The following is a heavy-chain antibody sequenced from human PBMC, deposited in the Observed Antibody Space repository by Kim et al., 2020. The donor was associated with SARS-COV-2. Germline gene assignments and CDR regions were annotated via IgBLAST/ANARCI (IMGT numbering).Heavy chain of an antibody. Sequence: SETLSLTCTVSGDSISSAHYFWGWIRQPPGKGLEWIRSIYYSGSTYYNPSLKSRVTISLDTSKNQFSLKLRSVTAADTAVYYCARALANGFDTTGYYFNYWGQGTLATVSS. J-gene: IGHJ4*02. CDR1: GDSISSAHYF. V-gene: IGHV4-39*01. CDR2: IYYSGST. CDR3: ARALANGFDTTGYYFNY. D-gene: IGHD3-22*01.